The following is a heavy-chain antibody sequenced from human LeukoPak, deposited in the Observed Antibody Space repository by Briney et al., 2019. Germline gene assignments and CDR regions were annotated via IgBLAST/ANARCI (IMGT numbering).Heavy chain of an antibody. CDR3: AKDDGGSSYFDY. CDR2: IWYDGSNK. J-gene: IGHJ4*02. Sequence: GGSLRLSCAASGFTFSSYGMHWVRQAPGKGLEWVAVIWYDGSNKYYADSVKGRFTISRDNSKNTLYLQMNSLRAEDTAVYYCAKDDGGSSYFDYWGWGTLVTVSS. D-gene: IGHD1-26*01. CDR1: GFTFSSYG. V-gene: IGHV3-33*06.